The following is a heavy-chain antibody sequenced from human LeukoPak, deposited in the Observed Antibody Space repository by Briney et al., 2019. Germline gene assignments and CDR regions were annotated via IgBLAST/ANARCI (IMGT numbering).Heavy chain of an antibody. CDR1: VFTFSSYS. V-gene: IGHV3-9*03. CDR3: AKESHCSSTSCYGGFDY. D-gene: IGHD2-2*01. Sequence: GGCLRLSCAASVFTFSSYSMNWVRQAPGKGLGWVSGMSWNSGSIGYADSVKGRFTISRDNAKNSLYLQMNSLRAEDMALYYCAKESHCSSTSCYGGFDYWGQGTLVTVSS. J-gene: IGHJ4*02. CDR2: MSWNSGSI.